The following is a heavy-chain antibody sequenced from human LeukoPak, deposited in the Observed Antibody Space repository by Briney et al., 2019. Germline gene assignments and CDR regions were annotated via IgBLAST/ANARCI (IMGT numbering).Heavy chain of an antibody. Sequence: GGSLGLSCSVSGFTFSKYWVRGVRQAPGKGAGGVGSIDKDGSEKRYVESVKGRFTISRDNARNSVYLQMTSLGAEDTAVYYCATYTQYFGAPGTDYWGQGTLVTVSS. J-gene: IGHJ4*02. CDR2: IDKDGSEK. CDR3: ATYTQYFGAPGTDY. V-gene: IGHV3-7*02. CDR1: GFTFSKYW. D-gene: IGHD3-10*01.